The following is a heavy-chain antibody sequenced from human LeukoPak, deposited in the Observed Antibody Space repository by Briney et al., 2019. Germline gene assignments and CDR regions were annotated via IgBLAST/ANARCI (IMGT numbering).Heavy chain of an antibody. CDR1: GFTFSSHW. Sequence: GGSLRLSCAASGFTFSSHWMHWVRQAPEKGLVWVSRINSDGSSTNYADAVKGRFTVSRDNAKNTLYLQVNSLGAEDTAVYYCARDKSSGYWFIDYWGQGTLVTVSS. V-gene: IGHV3-74*01. CDR3: ARDKSSGYWFIDY. J-gene: IGHJ4*02. D-gene: IGHD3-22*01. CDR2: INSDGSST.